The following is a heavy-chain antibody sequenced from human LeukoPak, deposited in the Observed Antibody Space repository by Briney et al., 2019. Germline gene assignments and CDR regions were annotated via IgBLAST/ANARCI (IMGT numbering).Heavy chain of an antibody. CDR1: GYTFTSYG. J-gene: IGHJ4*02. CDR2: ISAYNGNT. D-gene: IGHD3-9*01. V-gene: IGHV1-18*01. Sequence: GASVKVSCKASGYTFTSYGISWVRQAPGQGLEWMGWISAYNGNTNYAQKLQGRATMTTDTSTSTAYMELRSLRSDDTAVYYCARDRYFDWLLPLDYWGQGTLVTVSS. CDR3: ARDRYFDWLLPLDY.